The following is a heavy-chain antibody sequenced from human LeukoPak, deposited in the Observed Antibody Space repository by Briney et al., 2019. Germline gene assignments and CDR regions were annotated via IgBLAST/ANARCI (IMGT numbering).Heavy chain of an antibody. V-gene: IGHV3-21*01. J-gene: IGHJ4*02. CDR1: GFTFSSYS. CDR3: AGGGYSGSYFDY. D-gene: IGHD1-26*01. CDR2: ISSSSSYI. Sequence: PGGSLRLSCAASGFTFSSYSMNWVRQAPGKGLEWVSSISSSSSYIYYADSVKGRFTISRDNAKNSLYLQMNSLRAEDTAVYYCAGGGYSGSYFDYWGQGTLVTVSS.